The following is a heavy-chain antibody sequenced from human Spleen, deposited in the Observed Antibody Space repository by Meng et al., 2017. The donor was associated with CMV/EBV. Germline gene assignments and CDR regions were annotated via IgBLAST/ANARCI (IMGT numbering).Heavy chain of an antibody. CDR3: ARSIAAAGESGFDY. J-gene: IGHJ4*02. Sequence: ASVKVSCKASGYTFTGYYMHWVRQAPGQGLEWMGWINPYNGNTNYAQKLQGRVTMTTDTSTSTAYMELRSLRSDDTAVYYCARSIAAAGESGFDYWGQGTLVTVSS. V-gene: IGHV1-18*04. CDR2: INPYNGNT. CDR1: GYTFTGYY. D-gene: IGHD6-13*01.